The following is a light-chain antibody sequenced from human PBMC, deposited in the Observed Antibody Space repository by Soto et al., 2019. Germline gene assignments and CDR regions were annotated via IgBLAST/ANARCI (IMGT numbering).Light chain of an antibody. Sequence: DIQMTHSPSTLSASVGDRVTITCRASQSISSWLAWYQQKPGKAPKLLIYDASNLESGVPSRFSGSGSGIEFTLTISSLQPDDFATYYCQQYNSYPITFGQGTRLEI. CDR1: QSISSW. J-gene: IGKJ5*01. CDR2: DAS. CDR3: QQYNSYPIT. V-gene: IGKV1-5*01.